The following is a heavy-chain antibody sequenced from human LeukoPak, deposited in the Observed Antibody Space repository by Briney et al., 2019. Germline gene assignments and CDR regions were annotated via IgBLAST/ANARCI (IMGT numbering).Heavy chain of an antibody. CDR2: IIPIFGTA. CDR3: ARALREYDYVWGTYSP. D-gene: IGHD3-16*01. J-gene: IGHJ5*02. CDR1: GGTFSSYA. Sequence: ASVKVSCKASGGTFSSYAISWVRQAPGQGLEWMRGIIPIFGTANYAQKFQGRVTITADESTSTAYMELSSLRSEDTAVYYCARALREYDYVWGTYSPWGQGTLVTVSS. V-gene: IGHV1-69*13.